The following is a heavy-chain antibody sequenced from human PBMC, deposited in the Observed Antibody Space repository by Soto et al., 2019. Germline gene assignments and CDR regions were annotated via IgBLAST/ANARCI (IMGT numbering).Heavy chain of an antibody. D-gene: IGHD3-22*01. CDR2: INPSGGST. CDR1: GYTFTDDS. J-gene: IGHJ6*02. V-gene: IGHV1-46*03. Sequence: ASVKVSCKASGYTFTDDSIHWVRQAPGQGLEWMGIINPSGGSTDYAQKFQGRVTMTRDTSTSTVYMELSSLRSEDTAVYYCARDALRDLVVAGAIDSYYDMDVWGQGTTVTVSS. CDR3: ARDALRDLVVAGAIDSYYDMDV.